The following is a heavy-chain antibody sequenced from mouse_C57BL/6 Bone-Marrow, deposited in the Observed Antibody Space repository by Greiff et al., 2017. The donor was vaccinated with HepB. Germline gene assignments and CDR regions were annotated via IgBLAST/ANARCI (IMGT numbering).Heavy chain of an antibody. D-gene: IGHD3-2*02. J-gene: IGHJ4*01. CDR1: GYTFTSYW. CDR3: AMGSGYPYYYAMDY. V-gene: IGHV1-74*01. CDR2: IHPSDSDT. Sequence: QVQLQQPGAELVKPGASVKVSCKASGYTFTSYWMHWVKQRPGQGLEWIGRIHPSDSDTNYNQKFKGKATLIVDKSSSTAYMQRSSLTSEDSAVYYCAMGSGYPYYYAMDYWGQGTSVTVSS.